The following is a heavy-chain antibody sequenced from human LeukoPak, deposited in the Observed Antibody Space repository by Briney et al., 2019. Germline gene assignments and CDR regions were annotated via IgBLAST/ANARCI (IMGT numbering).Heavy chain of an antibody. J-gene: IGHJ5*02. Sequence: SETLSLTCTVSGGSISSGSYYWSWIRQPAGKGLEWIGRIYTSGSTNYNPSLKSRVTISVDTSKNQFSLKLSSVTAADTAVYYCARRATMVRDNWFDPWGQGTLVTVFS. CDR1: GGSISSGSYY. V-gene: IGHV4-61*02. CDR2: IYTSGST. CDR3: ARRATMVRDNWFDP. D-gene: IGHD3-10*01.